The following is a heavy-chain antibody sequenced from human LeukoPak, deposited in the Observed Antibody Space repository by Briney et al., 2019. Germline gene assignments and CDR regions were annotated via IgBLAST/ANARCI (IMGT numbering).Heavy chain of an antibody. CDR2: INPNSGGT. D-gene: IGHD6-19*01. Sequence: GASVKVSCKASGYTFTGYYMHWARQAPGQGLEWMGWINPNSGGTNYAQKFQGRVTMTRDMSTSTVYMELSSLRSEDTAVYYCGLVQGQWLAFDYWGQGTLVTVSS. CDR1: GYTFTGYY. J-gene: IGHJ4*02. CDR3: GLVQGQWLAFDY. V-gene: IGHV1-2*02.